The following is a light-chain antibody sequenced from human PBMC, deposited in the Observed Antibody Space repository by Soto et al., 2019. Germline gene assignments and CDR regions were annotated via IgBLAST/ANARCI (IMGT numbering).Light chain of an antibody. V-gene: IGKV1-33*01. Sequence: DIPMTQSPPSLSASVGDRVTIACQASQDISNYLNWYQQKPGKAPKLLIYDSSDLETGVPSRFSGSGSGTDFTFTISSLQPEDVATYYCQQYDTLPYTFGQGTKLQSK. CDR2: DSS. CDR3: QQYDTLPYT. J-gene: IGKJ2*01. CDR1: QDISNY.